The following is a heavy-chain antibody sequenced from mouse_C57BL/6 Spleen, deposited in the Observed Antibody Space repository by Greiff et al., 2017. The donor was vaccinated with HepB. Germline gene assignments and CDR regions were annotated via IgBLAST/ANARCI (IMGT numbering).Heavy chain of an antibody. CDR1: GYTFTSYW. J-gene: IGHJ2*01. Sequence: QVQLQQSGAELVMPGASVKLSCKASGYTFTSYWMHWVKQRPGQGLEWIGEIDPSDSYTNYNQKFKGKSTLTVDKSSSTAYMQLSSLTSEDSAVYYCAAYDGYYDYWGQGTTLTVSS. CDR2: IDPSDSYT. V-gene: IGHV1-69*01. CDR3: AAYDGYYDY. D-gene: IGHD2-3*01.